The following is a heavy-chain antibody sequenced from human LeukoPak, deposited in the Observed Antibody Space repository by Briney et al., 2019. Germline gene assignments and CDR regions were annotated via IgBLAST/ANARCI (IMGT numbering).Heavy chain of an antibody. CDR3: ASGPGTPKGIDY. CDR1: GGTFSSYA. CDR2: IIPIFGTA. D-gene: IGHD1-26*01. Sequence: SVKVSCTASGGTFSSYAISWVRQAPGQGLEWMGGIIPIFGTANYAQKFQGRVTITADESTSTAYMGLSSLRSEDTAVYYCASGPGTPKGIDYWGQGTLVTVSS. J-gene: IGHJ4*02. V-gene: IGHV1-69*13.